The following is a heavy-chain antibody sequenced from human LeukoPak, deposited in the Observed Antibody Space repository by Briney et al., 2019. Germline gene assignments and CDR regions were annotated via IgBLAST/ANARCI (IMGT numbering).Heavy chain of an antibody. CDR1: GYTFIGYY. CDR3: ARSYSGHHFMI. CDR2: INPNSGGT. D-gene: IGHD5-12*01. J-gene: IGHJ4*02. V-gene: IGHV1-2*02. Sequence: ATVKVSCKASGYTFIGYYMHWVRQAPGQGLEWMGWINPNSGGTNYAQKFQGRVTMTRDTSISTAYMELSSLRSDDTAVYYCARSYSGHHFMIWGQGTLVTVSS.